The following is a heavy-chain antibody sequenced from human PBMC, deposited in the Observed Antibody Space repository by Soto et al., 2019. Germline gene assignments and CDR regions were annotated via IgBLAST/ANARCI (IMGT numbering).Heavy chain of an antibody. Sequence: QITLKESGPPLVKPTQTLTLTCTFSGFSLNTGGEGVGWIRQPPGKALERLALIYWDDNKRYSPSLKNRLTITKDTSKNQVVLTMTNMDPVDTATYYCAHRRISWLHFVGGYDYWGQGALVTVSS. V-gene: IGHV2-5*02. J-gene: IGHJ4*02. CDR2: IYWDDNK. CDR1: GFSLNTGGEG. D-gene: IGHD5-12*01. CDR3: AHRRISWLHFVGGYDY.